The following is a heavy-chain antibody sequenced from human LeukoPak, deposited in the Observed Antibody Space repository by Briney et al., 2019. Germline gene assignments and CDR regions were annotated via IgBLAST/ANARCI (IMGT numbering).Heavy chain of an antibody. D-gene: IGHD6-13*01. Sequence: SVKFSCKASGYTFTSYGISWVRQAPGQGLEWMGWISAYNGNTNYAQKLQGRVTMTTDTSTSTAYMELRSLRSDDTAVYYCARPFSSWYDAFDIWGQGTMVTVSS. J-gene: IGHJ3*02. CDR1: GYTFTSYG. CDR2: ISAYNGNT. CDR3: ARPFSSWYDAFDI. V-gene: IGHV1-18*01.